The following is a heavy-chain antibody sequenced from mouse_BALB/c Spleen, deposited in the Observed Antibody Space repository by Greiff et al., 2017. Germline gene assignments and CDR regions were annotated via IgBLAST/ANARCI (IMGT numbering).Heavy chain of an antibody. CDR3: ARNGNYPLDY. V-gene: IGHV1S41*01. CDR2: IAPGSGST. D-gene: IGHD2-1*01. CDR1: GYTFTSYW. J-gene: IGHJ2*01. Sequence: DLVKPGASVKLSCKASGYTFTSYWINWIKQRPGQGLEWIGRIAPGSGSTYYNEMFKGKATLTVDTSSSTAYIQLSSLSSEDSAVYFCARNGNYPLDYWGQGTTLTVSS.